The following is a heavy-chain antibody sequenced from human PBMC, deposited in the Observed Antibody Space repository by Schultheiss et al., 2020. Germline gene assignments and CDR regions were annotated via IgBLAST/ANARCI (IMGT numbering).Heavy chain of an antibody. CDR3: ARDGGQWFGELTGGMDV. J-gene: IGHJ6*01. Sequence: GGSLRLSCAASGFTFSSYGMHWVRQAPGKGLEWVAVISYDGSNKYYADSVKGRFTISRDNSKNTLYLQMNSLRVEDTALYYCARDGGQWFGELTGGMDVWGQGTTVTVSS. V-gene: IGHV3-30*03. CDR1: GFTFSSYG. CDR2: ISYDGSNK. D-gene: IGHD3-10*01.